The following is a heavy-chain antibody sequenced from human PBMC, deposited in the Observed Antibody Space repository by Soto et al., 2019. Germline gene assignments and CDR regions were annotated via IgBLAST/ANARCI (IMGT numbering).Heavy chain of an antibody. CDR3: ANLEQAPNGIDD. J-gene: IGHJ4*02. CDR2: INPKTGDT. Sequence: SXKVSCKASGYTFTAYYMYLVLQAPGQGLEWVGRINPKTGDTNYAPEFQGRVTMTRDTSISTAYMELSSLGSDDTAFYYCANLEQAPNGIDDWGQGTLVTVSS. D-gene: IGHD2-8*01. CDR1: GYTFTAYY. V-gene: IGHV1-2*06.